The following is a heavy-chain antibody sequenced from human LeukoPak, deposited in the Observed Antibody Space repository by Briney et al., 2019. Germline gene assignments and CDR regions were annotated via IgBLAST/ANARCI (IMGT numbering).Heavy chain of an antibody. CDR1: GFSLSTSGRC. Sequence: SGPALVKPTQTRTLTYTFSGFSLSTSGRCVSWIRQPPEKALEWLALSDWDDDKYYSTSLKTRLTISKDTSKNQVVLTMTNMDPVDTATYYCARIIYGSGSYYFPWGQGTLVTVSS. CDR3: ARIIYGSGSYYFP. J-gene: IGHJ5*02. CDR2: SDWDDDK. D-gene: IGHD3-10*01. V-gene: IGHV2-70*01.